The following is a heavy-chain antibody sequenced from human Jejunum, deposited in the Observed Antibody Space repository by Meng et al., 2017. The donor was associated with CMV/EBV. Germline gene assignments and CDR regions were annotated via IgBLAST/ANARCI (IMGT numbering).Heavy chain of an antibody. Sequence: SATLSLTCAVYGGSVSDYNWSWFRQTPGKGLEWIGEIIRGGATNYNPSLNSRLTISIDTSKNQLSLKVTSVTAADTAIYYCARGVGDYWGQGTLVTVSS. D-gene: IGHD1-26*01. V-gene: IGHV4-34*01. CDR1: GGSVSDYN. CDR2: IIRGGAT. J-gene: IGHJ4*02. CDR3: ARGVGDY.